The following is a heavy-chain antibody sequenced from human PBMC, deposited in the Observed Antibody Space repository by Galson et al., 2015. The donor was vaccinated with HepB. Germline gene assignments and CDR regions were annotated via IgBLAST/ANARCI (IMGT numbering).Heavy chain of an antibody. Sequence: SLRLSCAASGFTFFTSAMSWVRQAPGKGLEWVSTISGFGENTYYADSVKGRFTVSRDNSRNIVYLQMNSLRAEDTAIFYCAKGGHYSPFDPWGQGTLVTVSS. CDR1: GFTFFTSA. CDR3: AKGGHYSPFDP. V-gene: IGHV3-23*01. CDR2: ISGFGENT. D-gene: IGHD5-18*01. J-gene: IGHJ5*02.